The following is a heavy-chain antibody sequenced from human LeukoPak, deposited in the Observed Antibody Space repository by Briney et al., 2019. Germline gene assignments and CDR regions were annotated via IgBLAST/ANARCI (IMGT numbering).Heavy chain of an antibody. CDR1: GFMFSSYG. V-gene: IGHV3-33*07. CDR2: IWYDGSNK. J-gene: IGHJ4*02. CDR3: ARDRPTRIKLGTDY. D-gene: IGHD7-27*01. Sequence: PGRSLRLSCAASGFMFSSYGMYWVCQAPGKRLEWVAVIWYDGSNKYYTDSVRGRFTISRDNSKNTLYLQMNSLRAEDTAVYYCARDRPTRIKLGTDYWGQGTLVTVSS.